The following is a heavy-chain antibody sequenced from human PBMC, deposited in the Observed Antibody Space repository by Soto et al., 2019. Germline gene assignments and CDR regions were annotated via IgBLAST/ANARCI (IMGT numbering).Heavy chain of an antibody. V-gene: IGHV1-69*01. CDR3: ARAPDYDFWSGYYYYYYGMDV. CDR2: IIPIFGTA. J-gene: IGHJ6*02. D-gene: IGHD3-3*01. Sequence: QVQLVQSGAEVTKPGSSVKVSCKASGGTFSSYAISWVRQAPGQGLEWMGGIIPIFGTANYAQKFQGRVTITADESTSTAYIELSSLRSEDTAVYYCARAPDYDFWSGYYYYYYGMDVWGQGTTVTVSS. CDR1: GGTFSSYA.